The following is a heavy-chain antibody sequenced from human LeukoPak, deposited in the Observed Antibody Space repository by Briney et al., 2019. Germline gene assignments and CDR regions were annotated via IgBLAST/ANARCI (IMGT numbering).Heavy chain of an antibody. CDR1: GGSISSSSYH. J-gene: IGHJ4*02. CDR3: ARDISGWYILDY. CDR2: IYYSGST. V-gene: IGHV4-39*07. D-gene: IGHD6-19*01. Sequence: SETLSLTCTVSGGSISSSSYHWGWIRQPPGKGLEWIGSIYYSGSTYYNPPLKSRVTISVDTSKNQFSLKLSSVTAADTAVYYCARDISGWYILDYWGQGTLVTVSS.